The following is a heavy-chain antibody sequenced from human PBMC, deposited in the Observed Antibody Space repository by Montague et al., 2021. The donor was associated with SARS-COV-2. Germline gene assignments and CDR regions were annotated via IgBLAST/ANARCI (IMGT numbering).Heavy chain of an antibody. CDR3: ARLYGSSFDY. V-gene: IGHV4-39*01. CDR1: GGSVSRISSH. CDR2: FYYAGGT. J-gene: IGHJ4*02. Sequence: SETLSLTCTVSGGSVSRISSHWGWIRQPPGKGLEYIGSFYYAGGTQYNPSLQSRVAISVDTSNDQFSLKMNSVTAADTAVYFCARLYGSSFDYWGQGTLVTVSS. D-gene: IGHD4-17*01.